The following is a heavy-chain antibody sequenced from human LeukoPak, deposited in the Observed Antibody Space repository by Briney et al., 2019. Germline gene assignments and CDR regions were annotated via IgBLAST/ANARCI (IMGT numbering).Heavy chain of an antibody. D-gene: IGHD1-26*01. V-gene: IGHV3-23*01. CDR1: GGSISSYY. J-gene: IGHJ3*02. CDR3: AKALWTYSGSYWEAFDI. CDR2: ISGSGGST. Sequence: PSETLSLTCTVSGGSISSYYWSWIRQPPGKGLEWVSAISGSGGSTYYADSVKGRFTISRDNSKNTLYLQMNSLRAEDTAVYYCAKALWTYSGSYWEAFDIWGQGTMVTVSS.